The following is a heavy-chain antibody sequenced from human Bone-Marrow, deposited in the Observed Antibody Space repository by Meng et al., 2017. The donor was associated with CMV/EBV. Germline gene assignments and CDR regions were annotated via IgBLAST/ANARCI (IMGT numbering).Heavy chain of an antibody. CDR3: ARVTGEWGY. D-gene: IGHD7-27*01. CDR1: GFTFSSYA. Sequence: GGSLRLSCAASGFTFSSYAMSWVRQAPGKGLEWVSAISGSGGSTYYADSVKGRFTISRDNAKNSLYLQMNSLRAEDTAVYYCARVTGEWGYWGQGTLVTVSS. V-gene: IGHV3-23*01. J-gene: IGHJ4*02. CDR2: ISGSGGST.